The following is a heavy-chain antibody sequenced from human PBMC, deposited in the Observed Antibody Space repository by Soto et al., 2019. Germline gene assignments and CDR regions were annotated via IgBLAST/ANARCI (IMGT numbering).Heavy chain of an antibody. J-gene: IGHJ4*02. CDR1: GFTFSSYD. CDR3: AKDQGVGGLDS. Sequence: QVQVVESGGGVVQPGRSLRLSCAASGFTFSSYDMNWVRQAPGKGLEWVAVISYDGSKKFYGDSVKGRFTSSRDNTKNTLSLQMISLRAEDTAVYDCAKDQGVGGLDSWGLGTLVTVSS. V-gene: IGHV3-30*18. D-gene: IGHD2-15*01. CDR2: ISYDGSKK.